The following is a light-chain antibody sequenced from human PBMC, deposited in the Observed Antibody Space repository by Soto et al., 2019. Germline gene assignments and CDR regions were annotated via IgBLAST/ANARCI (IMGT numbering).Light chain of an antibody. Sequence: QSVLTQPPSVSGAPGQRVTISCTGSSSNIGAGYDVPWYQQLPGTAPKLLIYGNSNRPSGVPDRFSGSKSGTSASLAITGLRAEDEDDYYCQSYDSSLSGYYVFGTGTKVTVL. J-gene: IGLJ1*01. CDR2: GNS. V-gene: IGLV1-40*01. CDR1: SSNIGAGYD. CDR3: QSYDSSLSGYYV.